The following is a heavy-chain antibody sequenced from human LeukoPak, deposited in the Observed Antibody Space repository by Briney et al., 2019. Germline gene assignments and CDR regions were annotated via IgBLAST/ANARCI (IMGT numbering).Heavy chain of an antibody. CDR3: AREGYCGSTSCPAFYMDV. J-gene: IGHJ6*03. CDR1: GYTFTSYG. CDR2: INPNSGGT. D-gene: IGHD2-2*01. V-gene: IGHV1-2*02. Sequence: GASVKVSCKASGYTFTSYGISWVRQAPGQGLEWMGWINPNSGGTNYAQKFQGRVTMTRDTSISTAYMELSSLRSEDTAVYYCAREGYCGSTSCPAFYMDVWGKGTTVTVSS.